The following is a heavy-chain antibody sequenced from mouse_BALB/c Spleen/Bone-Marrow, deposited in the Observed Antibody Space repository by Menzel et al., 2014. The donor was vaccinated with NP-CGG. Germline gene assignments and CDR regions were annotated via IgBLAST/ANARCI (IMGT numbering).Heavy chain of an antibody. D-gene: IGHD2-13*01. CDR3: AGLDDYASDY. J-gene: IGHJ2*01. CDR2: IDPANGNT. Sequence: VQLQQSGADLVKPGASVKLSCTTSGFNIKDTYMHWVKQRPEQGLEWIGRIDPANGNTKYDPKFQGKATITADTSSNTAYLQLSSLTSQDTAVYYCAGLDDYASDYWGQGTTLTVSS. V-gene: IGHV14-3*02. CDR1: GFNIKDTY.